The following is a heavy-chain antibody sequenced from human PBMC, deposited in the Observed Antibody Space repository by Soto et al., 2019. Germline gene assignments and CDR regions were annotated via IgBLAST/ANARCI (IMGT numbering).Heavy chain of an antibody. CDR3: AKGGRQWLVTSDFNY. CDR2: VSHDGRNT. Sequence: VQLVESGGGVVQPGRSLRLSCAASGFTFSDYAMHWVRQAPGKGLEWVAVVSHDGRNTHYADSVKGRFTISRDSSKNTVSLEMTSVRAEGTAVYYCAKGGRQWLVTSDFNYWGQGALVTVSS. CDR1: GFTFSDYA. V-gene: IGHV3-30*18. D-gene: IGHD6-19*01. J-gene: IGHJ4*02.